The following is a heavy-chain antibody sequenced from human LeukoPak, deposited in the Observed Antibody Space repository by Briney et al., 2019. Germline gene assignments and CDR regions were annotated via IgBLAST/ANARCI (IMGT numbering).Heavy chain of an antibody. CDR3: ARDLATRSSSWCIGY. D-gene: IGHD6-13*01. Sequence: GGSLRLSCAASGFTFSSYSMNWVRQAPGKGLEWVSYISSSSSTIYYADSVKGRFTISRDNAKNSLYLQMNSLRDEDTAVYYCARDLATRSSSWCIGYWGQGTLVTVSS. J-gene: IGHJ4*02. CDR2: ISSSSSTI. V-gene: IGHV3-48*02. CDR1: GFTFSSYS.